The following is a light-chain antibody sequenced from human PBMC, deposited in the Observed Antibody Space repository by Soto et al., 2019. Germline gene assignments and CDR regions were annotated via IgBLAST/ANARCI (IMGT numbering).Light chain of an antibody. CDR3: QQYFNAPSYT. Sequence: DIVLTQSPDSLAVSLGERATINCKSSQTILSNSNYKNYLAWYQQRPGQPPKLLIYLASTRESGVPDRFSGSGSGTDFTLTISSLQAEDVAVYYCQQYFNAPSYTFGPGTRVDIK. V-gene: IGKV4-1*01. J-gene: IGKJ3*01. CDR1: QTILSNSNYKNY. CDR2: LAS.